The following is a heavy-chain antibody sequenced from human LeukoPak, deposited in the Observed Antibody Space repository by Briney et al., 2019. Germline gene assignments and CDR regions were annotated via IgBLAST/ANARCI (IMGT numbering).Heavy chain of an antibody. J-gene: IGHJ4*02. CDR1: GYTFSCNH. Sequence: ASVKVSCKASGYTFSCNHMYWVRQAPGQGLEWMGWINPNSGGTKYAQKFQGRVTMTRDTSISTAYMELSRLRTDVTDVYYCSTDASDWGRGTLVTVSS. D-gene: IGHD3-16*01. CDR3: STDASD. V-gene: IGHV1-2*02. CDR2: INPNSGGT.